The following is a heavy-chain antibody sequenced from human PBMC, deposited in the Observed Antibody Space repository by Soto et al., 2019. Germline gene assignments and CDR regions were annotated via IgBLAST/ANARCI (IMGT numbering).Heavy chain of an antibody. CDR2: ISYDGNNK. Sequence: PGVSLRLSCAASGFHFSSYAMHWVRQPPGKGLQWLAVISYDGNNKYYADSVEGRFTISRDNSKNTVYLQMNSLRLEDTAVYYCARGPSYSDSYFDYWGQGTLVTVSS. V-gene: IGHV3-30*04. CDR3: ARGPSYSDSYFDY. J-gene: IGHJ4*02. CDR1: GFHFSSYA. D-gene: IGHD4-17*01.